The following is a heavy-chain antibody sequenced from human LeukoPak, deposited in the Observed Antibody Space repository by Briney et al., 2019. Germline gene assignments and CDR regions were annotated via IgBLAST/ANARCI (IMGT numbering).Heavy chain of an antibody. V-gene: IGHV4-34*01. CDR2: INHSGST. D-gene: IGHD2-2*01. CDR3: ARHRGVVVPAARYLYYFDY. Sequence: PSETLSLTCAVYGGSFSGYYWSWIRQPPGKGLEWIGEINHSGSTNYNPSLKSRVTISVDTSKNQFSLKLSSVTAADTAVYYCARHRGVVVPAARYLYYFDYWGQGTLVTVSS. J-gene: IGHJ4*02. CDR1: GGSFSGYY.